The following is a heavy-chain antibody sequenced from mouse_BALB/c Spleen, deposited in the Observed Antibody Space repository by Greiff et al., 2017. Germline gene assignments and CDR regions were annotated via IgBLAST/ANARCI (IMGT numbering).Heavy chain of an antibody. CDR1: GFSLTSYG. V-gene: IGHV2-2*02. CDR3: ARNGNYVRDYAMDY. Sequence: QVQLQQSGPGLVQPSQSLSITCTVSGFSLTSYGVHWVRQSPGKGLEWLGVIWSGGSTDYNAAFISRLSIRKDNSKSQVFFKMNSLQANDTAIYYCARNGNYVRDYAMDYWGQGTSVTVSS. CDR2: IWSGGST. D-gene: IGHD2-1*01. J-gene: IGHJ4*01.